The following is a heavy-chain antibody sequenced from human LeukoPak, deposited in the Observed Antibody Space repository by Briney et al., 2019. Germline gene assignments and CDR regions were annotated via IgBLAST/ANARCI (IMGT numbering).Heavy chain of an antibody. Sequence: GASVKVSCKASGYTFTRYGISWVRQAPGQGLEWMGWISGYNGDTNYAQKLQGRVTMTTDTSTTTAYMELSSLRSEDTAVYYCARMRGYCSGGSCYFDYWGQGTLVTVSS. CDR3: ARMRGYCSGGSCYFDY. CDR2: ISGYNGDT. J-gene: IGHJ4*02. D-gene: IGHD2-15*01. V-gene: IGHV1-18*01. CDR1: GYTFTRYG.